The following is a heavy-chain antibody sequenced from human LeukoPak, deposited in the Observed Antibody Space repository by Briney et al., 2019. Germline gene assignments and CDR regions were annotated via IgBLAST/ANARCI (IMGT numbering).Heavy chain of an antibody. J-gene: IGHJ4*02. V-gene: IGHV4-4*02. CDR1: GGSVINTNW. CDR2: VHLDGRT. Sequence: PSETLSLTCGVSGGSVINTNWWTWVRQPPGKGLEWIGEVHLDGRTNYKPSLESRLTMSVDVSENQASLKLTSVTAADTAVYYCAREGGFYRPLDYSGQGTLVTVSS. D-gene: IGHD3-3*01. CDR3: AREGGFYRPLDY.